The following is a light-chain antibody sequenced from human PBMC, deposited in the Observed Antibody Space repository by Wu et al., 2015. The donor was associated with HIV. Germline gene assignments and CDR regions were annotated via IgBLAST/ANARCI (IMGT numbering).Light chain of an antibody. Sequence: AIQMTQSPSFLSASIGDRVTITCRASQLIANAVAWYQQKPGKPPKLLIYDASNLQSGVPSTFSGSGSGTDFTLVISSLQPDDFGTYYCQQFNNYPTFGGGTKVE. CDR1: QLIANA. J-gene: IGKJ4*01. CDR2: DAS. CDR3: QQFNNYPT. V-gene: IGKV1D-13*01.